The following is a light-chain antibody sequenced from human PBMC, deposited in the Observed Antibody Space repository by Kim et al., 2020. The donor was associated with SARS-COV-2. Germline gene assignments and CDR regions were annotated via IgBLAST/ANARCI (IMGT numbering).Light chain of an antibody. CDR2: GKN. Sequence: VALGQKVGITCQGDSLRSYYATWYQQKPGQAPILVIYGKNNRPSGIPDRFSGSSSGNTASLTITGTQAGDEADYYCNSRDSNDNVVFGGGTQLTVL. V-gene: IGLV3-19*01. CDR3: NSRDSNDNVV. CDR1: SLRSYY. J-gene: IGLJ2*01.